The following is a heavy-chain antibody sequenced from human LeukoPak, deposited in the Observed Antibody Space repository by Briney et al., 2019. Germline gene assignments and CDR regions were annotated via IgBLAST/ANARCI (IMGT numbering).Heavy chain of an antibody. CDR2: IYSGGST. CDR3: ARSFYGDYVYDY. CDR1: GFTVSSNY. J-gene: IGHJ4*02. D-gene: IGHD4-17*01. V-gene: IGHV3-53*01. Sequence: PGGSLRLSCAASGFTVSSNYMSWVRQAPGKGLEWVSVIYSGGSTYYADSVKGRFTISRDNSKNTLYLQMNSLRAEDTAVYYCARSFYGDYVYDYWGQGTLVTVSS.